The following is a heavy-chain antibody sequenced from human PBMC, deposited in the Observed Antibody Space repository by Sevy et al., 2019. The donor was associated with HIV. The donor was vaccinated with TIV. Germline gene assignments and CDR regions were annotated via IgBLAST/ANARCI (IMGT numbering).Heavy chain of an antibody. Sequence: GGSLRLSCAACGFSFSDYYMGWVRQAPGKGLEWVANIYQDGSQENYVDSVKGRFTISRDNAKNSVYLQMNSLRVDDTGIYYCTRELCPGDYWGQGTLVTVSS. CDR3: TRELCPGDY. CDR2: IYQDGSQE. J-gene: IGHJ4*02. CDR1: GFSFSDYY. D-gene: IGHD2-21*01. V-gene: IGHV3-7*01.